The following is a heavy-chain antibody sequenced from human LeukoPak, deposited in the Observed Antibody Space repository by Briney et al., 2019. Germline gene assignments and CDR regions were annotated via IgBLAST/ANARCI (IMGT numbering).Heavy chain of an antibody. J-gene: IGHJ5*02. CDR3: ARLFTATIGGNNWFDP. CDR1: GYTFTNYW. D-gene: IGHD1-26*01. CDR2: IYPGDSDT. V-gene: IGHV5-51*01. Sequence: GESLKISCKASGYTFTNYWIGWVRQMPGKGLEWMGIIYPGDSDTRYSPSFQGQVTISADKSTSTAYLQWSSLKASDTATYYCARLFTATIGGNNWFDPWGQGTLVTVSS.